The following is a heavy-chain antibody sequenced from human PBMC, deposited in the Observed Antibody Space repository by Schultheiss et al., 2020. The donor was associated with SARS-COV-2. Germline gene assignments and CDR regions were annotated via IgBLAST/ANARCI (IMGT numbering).Heavy chain of an antibody. CDR3: TRQCWYSDWFDP. CDR1: GGSISSYY. D-gene: IGHD6-13*01. J-gene: IGHJ5*02. V-gene: IGHV3-11*01. CDR2: ISSSGSTI. Sequence: LSLTCTVSGGSISSYYWSWIRQAPGKGLEWVSYISSSGSTIYYADSVKGRFTISRDNAKNSLYLQMNSLKTEDTAVYYCTRQCWYSDWFDPWGQGTLVTVSS.